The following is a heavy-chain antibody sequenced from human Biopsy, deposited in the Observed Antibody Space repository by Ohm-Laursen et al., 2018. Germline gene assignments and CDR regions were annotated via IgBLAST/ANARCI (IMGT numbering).Heavy chain of an antibody. J-gene: IGHJ4*02. CDR3: AADINVWNVNY. CDR2: FAPENGKT. D-gene: IGHD1-1*01. Sequence: GASVKVSCKVSGYTLTELSMHWVRQAPGKGLEWMGGFAPENGKTVYAQNFQARVSKTEDTSTDTAYMELRSLRSEDTAVYYCAADINVWNVNYWGQGTQVTVSS. V-gene: IGHV1-24*01. CDR1: GYTLTELS.